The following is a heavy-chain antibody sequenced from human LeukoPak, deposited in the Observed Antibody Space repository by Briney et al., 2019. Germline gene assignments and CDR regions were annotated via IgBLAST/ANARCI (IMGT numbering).Heavy chain of an antibody. CDR1: GFTFSSYG. J-gene: IGHJ4*02. V-gene: IGHV3-30*18. Sequence: GGSLRLSCAASGFTFSSYGMHWVRQAPGKGLEWVAVISYDGSNKYYADSVKGRFTISRDNSKNTLYLQMNSLRAEDTAVYYCAKIAAAGIESTDYWGQGTLVTVSS. D-gene: IGHD6-13*01. CDR2: ISYDGSNK. CDR3: AKIAAAGIESTDY.